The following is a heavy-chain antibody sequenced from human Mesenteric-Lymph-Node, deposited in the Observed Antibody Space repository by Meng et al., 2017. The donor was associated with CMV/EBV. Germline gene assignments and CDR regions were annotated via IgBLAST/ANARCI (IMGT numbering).Heavy chain of an antibody. CDR3: AKDTAIAVAASSDY. Sequence: SGFTFGSSAMSWFRQAPGKGLEWVSTLSGSGGSTYYADSVKGRFTISRDNSKNTLYMQMNSLRAEDTAVYYCAKDTAIAVAASSDYWGQGTLVTVSS. D-gene: IGHD6-19*01. CDR1: GFTFGSSA. V-gene: IGHV3-23*01. CDR2: LSGSGGST. J-gene: IGHJ4*02.